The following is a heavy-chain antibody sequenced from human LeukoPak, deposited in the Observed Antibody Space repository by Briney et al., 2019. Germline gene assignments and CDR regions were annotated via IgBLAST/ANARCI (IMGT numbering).Heavy chain of an antibody. CDR3: ARRGSYWGGGAFDI. V-gene: IGHV1-8*03. CDR1: GYTFTSYD. CDR2: MNPNSGNT. Sequence: ASVKVSCKASGYTFTSYDINWVRQATGQGLEWMGWMNPNSGNTGYAQKFQGRVTITRNTSISTAYMELSSLRSDDTAVYYCARRGSYWGGGAFDIWGQGTMVTVSS. J-gene: IGHJ3*02. D-gene: IGHD1-26*01.